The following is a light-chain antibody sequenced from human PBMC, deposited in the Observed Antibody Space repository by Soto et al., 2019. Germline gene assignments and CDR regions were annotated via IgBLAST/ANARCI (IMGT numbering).Light chain of an antibody. CDR3: QQYYTGRT. CDR1: QSVLSSSNNENY. V-gene: IGKV4-1*01. J-gene: IGKJ1*01. Sequence: DSVMTQTPDSLAVSLGERATINCKSSQSVLSSSNNENYLAWYQQKPGQPPKLLIYWASTRESGVPDRFTGSGSGTHFTLTISSLQAEDVAIYYCQQYYTGRTFGQGTKVEIK. CDR2: WAS.